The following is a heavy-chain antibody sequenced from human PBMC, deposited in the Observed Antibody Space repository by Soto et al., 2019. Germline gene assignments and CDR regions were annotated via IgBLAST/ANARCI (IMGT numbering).Heavy chain of an antibody. D-gene: IGHD3-22*01. V-gene: IGHV4-4*02. Sequence: QVQLQESGPGLVKPSGTVSLTCAVSGVSISTNNWWTWVRQPPGKGLEWIGEIYHIGSTNHNPSLKNRVIISVDMSKNQVSLKLSSVTAADTALYYCARTLSDSSGFDYWGQGTLVSVSS. CDR3: ARTLSDSSGFDY. J-gene: IGHJ4*02. CDR2: IYHIGST. CDR1: GVSISTNNW.